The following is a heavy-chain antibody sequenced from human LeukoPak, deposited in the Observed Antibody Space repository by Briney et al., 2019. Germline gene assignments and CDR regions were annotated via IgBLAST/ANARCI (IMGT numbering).Heavy chain of an antibody. V-gene: IGHV3-30*04. CDR3: ARGWDYNDSSGYSA. J-gene: IGHJ4*02. CDR1: GFTFSSNA. Sequence: GGSLRLSCAASGFTFSSNAMHWVRQAPGKGLEWVAATSYDERNKYYGDSVRGRFTISRDNSKNTLYLQMNSLRVEDTALYYCARGWDYNDSSGYSAWGQGTLVTVSS. D-gene: IGHD3-22*01. CDR2: TSYDERNK.